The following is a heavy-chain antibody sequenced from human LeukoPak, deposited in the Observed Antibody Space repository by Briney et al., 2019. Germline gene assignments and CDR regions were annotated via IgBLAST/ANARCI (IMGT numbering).Heavy chain of an antibody. J-gene: IGHJ3*02. D-gene: IGHD3-16*01. CDR3: ARDLLVGGAFDI. CDR2: IIPIFGTA. Sequence: SVKVSCKASGGTFSSYAISWVRQAPGQGLEWMGGIIPIFGTANYAQKFQGRVKITADESTSTAYMELSSLRSDDTAVYYCARDLLVGGAFDIWGQGTMVTVSS. CDR1: GGTFSSYA. V-gene: IGHV1-69*13.